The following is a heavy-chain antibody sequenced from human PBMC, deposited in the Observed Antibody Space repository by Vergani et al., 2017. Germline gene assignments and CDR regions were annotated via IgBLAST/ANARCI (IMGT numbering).Heavy chain of an antibody. CDR3: TRHWAVVAANNWFDP. J-gene: IGHJ5*02. Sequence: QVQLQESGPGLVKPSETLSFTCTVSNDSVSNTFYYWGWIRQTPGKGLEWIGSIYYSGSTMSVDTSKSQFSLKLSSVTAADTAVYYCTRHWAVVAANNWFDPWGQGTLVTVSS. CDR2: IYYSG. D-gene: IGHD2-15*01. CDR1: NDSVSNTFYY. V-gene: IGHV4-39*01.